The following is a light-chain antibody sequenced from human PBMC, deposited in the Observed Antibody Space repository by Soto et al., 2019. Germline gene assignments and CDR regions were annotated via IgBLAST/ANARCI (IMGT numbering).Light chain of an antibody. CDR1: QGISSY. V-gene: IGKV1-8*01. CDR3: QQYYSYPLT. CDR2: AAS. Sequence: AIRMTQSPSSFSASTGDRVTITCRASQGISSYLAWYQQKPGKAPKLLIYAASTLQSGVPSRFSSSGSGTDVTLTISCLQSEDFATYYCQQYYSYPLTFGGGTKVEIK. J-gene: IGKJ4*01.